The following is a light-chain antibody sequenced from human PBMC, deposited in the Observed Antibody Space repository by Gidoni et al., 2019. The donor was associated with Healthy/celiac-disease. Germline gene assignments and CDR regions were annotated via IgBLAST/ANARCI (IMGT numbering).Light chain of an antibody. V-gene: IGLV2-14*01. CDR2: DVS. CDR1: SSDVSGYNY. J-gene: IGLJ1*01. CDR3: SSDTNSSTRV. Sequence: QSALTQPASVSGSPGTSNTISCTGTSSDVSGYNYVSWYPQHTGQAPNLMIYDVSNRPSGVSNRFSGSKSGNTASLTISRLQAEDDADYYCSSDTNSSTRVFGTGTKVTVL.